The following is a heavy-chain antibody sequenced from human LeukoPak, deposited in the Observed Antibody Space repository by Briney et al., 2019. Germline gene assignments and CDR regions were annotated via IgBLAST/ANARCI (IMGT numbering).Heavy chain of an antibody. J-gene: IGHJ4*02. CDR1: GYTFTSYA. V-gene: IGHV7-4-1*02. Sequence: ASVKVSCKASGYTFTSYAMNWVRQAPGQGLEWMGWINTNTGNPTYAQGFTGRFVFSLDASVSTAYLQISSLKAEDTAVYYCARGPTYYYDSSGYYDYWGQGTLVTVSS. D-gene: IGHD3-22*01. CDR2: INTNTGNP. CDR3: ARGPTYYYDSSGYYDY.